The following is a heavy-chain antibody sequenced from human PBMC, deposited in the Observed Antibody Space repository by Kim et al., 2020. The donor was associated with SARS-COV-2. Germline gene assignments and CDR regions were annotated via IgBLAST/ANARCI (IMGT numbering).Heavy chain of an antibody. Sequence: GGSLRLSCAASGFTSWGYTMNWVRQAPGQGLEWASLFYGGADATRYADSVKGRFTISRDNSKSTLYLQMTTLRVEDTAVYYCVKGTGFILPSDSTYNLDVWGQGTTVIVSS. D-gene: IGHD1-26*01. CDR1: GFTSWGYT. V-gene: IGHV3-23*03. CDR3: VKGTGFILPSDSTYNLDV. J-gene: IGHJ6*02. CDR2: FYGGADAT.